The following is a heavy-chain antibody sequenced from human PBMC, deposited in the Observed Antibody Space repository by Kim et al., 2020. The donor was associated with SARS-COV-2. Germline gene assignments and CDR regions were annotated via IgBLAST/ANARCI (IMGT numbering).Heavy chain of an antibody. CDR3: APKRGYDFWNDDYYYGRGV. D-gene: IGHD3-3*01. CDR2: ISGSGGST. V-gene: IGHV3-23*01. CDR1: GFTFSSYD. J-gene: IGHJ6*02. Sequence: GGSLRLSCAASGFTFSSYDMSWVRQAPGKGLEWVSAISGSGGSTYYADSVKGRFTISRDKTKNTLYLQMNSLRAEGTVVYYCAPKRGYDFWNDDYYYGRGVWGQGTTDTVS.